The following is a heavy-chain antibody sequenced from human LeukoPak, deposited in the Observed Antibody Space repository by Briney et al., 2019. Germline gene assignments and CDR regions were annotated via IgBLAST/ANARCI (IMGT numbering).Heavy chain of an antibody. CDR3: ARGYDSSGYIYYYYYMDV. CDR1: GGSISSSNW. Sequence: PSGTLSLTCAVSGGSISSSNWWSWVRQPPGKGLEWIGEIYHSGSTNYNPSLKSRVTISVDTSKNKFSLKLSSVTAADTAVYYCARGYDSSGYIYYYYYMDVWGKGTTVTVSS. J-gene: IGHJ6*03. V-gene: IGHV4-4*02. D-gene: IGHD3-22*01. CDR2: IYHSGST.